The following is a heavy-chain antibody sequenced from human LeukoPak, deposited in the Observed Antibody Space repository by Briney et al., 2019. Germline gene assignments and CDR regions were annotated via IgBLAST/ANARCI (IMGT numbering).Heavy chain of an antibody. Sequence: TGGSLRLSCAGSGFSFSTYTMTWVRQAPGKGLEWVASISSGGDHMFYIDSVKGRFTISRDDARNSLHLQMNSLRAEDTAVYYCAIAPLSAVVLYWGQGTLVTVSS. D-gene: IGHD2-21*01. V-gene: IGHV3-21*06. CDR3: AIAPLSAVVLY. CDR1: GFSFSTYT. J-gene: IGHJ4*02. CDR2: ISSGGDHM.